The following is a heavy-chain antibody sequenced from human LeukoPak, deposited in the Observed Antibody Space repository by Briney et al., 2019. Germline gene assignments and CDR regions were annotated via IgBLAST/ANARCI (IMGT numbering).Heavy chain of an antibody. CDR2: VGAGGGST. D-gene: IGHD6-19*01. CDR3: AIDPYSSGWRGGDCFDY. V-gene: IGHV3-23*01. CDR1: GFSFSTYA. Sequence: GGSLRLSCAASGFSFSTYAMSWVRQAPGKGLEFVSSVGAGGGSTYYADSVQGRFAISRDNSANTLYLQMNSLRADDTAVYFCAIDPYSSGWRGGDCFDYWGQGTLVIVSS. J-gene: IGHJ4*02.